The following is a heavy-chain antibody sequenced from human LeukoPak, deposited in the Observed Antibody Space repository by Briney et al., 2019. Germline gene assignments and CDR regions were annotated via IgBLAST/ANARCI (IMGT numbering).Heavy chain of an antibody. D-gene: IGHD7-27*01. CDR1: GYIFRKYA. Sequence: ASVKVSCKASGYIFRKYAITWVRQAPGQGLEWMGWIDPYNGHTNRAQNFQGRVTMSTDTLTNTADMELTRLRSGDTAVYYCARGMGNEGLTSWGPGTLVTVSS. CDR2: IDPYNGHT. V-gene: IGHV1-18*01. CDR3: ARGMGNEGLTS. J-gene: IGHJ3*01.